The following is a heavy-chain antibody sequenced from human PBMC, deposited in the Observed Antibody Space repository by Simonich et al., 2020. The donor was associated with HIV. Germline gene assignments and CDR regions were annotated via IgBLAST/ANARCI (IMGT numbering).Heavy chain of an antibody. CDR3: ATWEVKDNVLTGFSYWYFDL. D-gene: IGHD3-9*01. CDR1: GHTLTEFS. V-gene: IGHV1-24*01. CDR2: FEPKVREK. J-gene: IGHJ2*01. Sequence: QVQLVQSGAEVKKPGASVKVSCKVSGHTLTEFSMHRVRQTPGRGLEWMGGFEPKVREKIDGHKFQGRVTMTEDTSTDTAYMELSSLRSEDTALYYCATWEVKDNVLTGFSYWYFDLWGRGTLVTVSS.